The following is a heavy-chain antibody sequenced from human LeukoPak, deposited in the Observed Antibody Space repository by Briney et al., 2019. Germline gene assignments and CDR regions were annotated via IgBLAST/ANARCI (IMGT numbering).Heavy chain of an antibody. CDR1: GYTFIGFY. Sequence: ASVKVSCKASGYTFIGFYIHWVRQAPGQGLEWMGWIKSNSGVPNYAQKFQGRVTMTRDTSISTAYIQLSSLRSDDTAVYYCARDPLYSSGPISHDFWGQGTLVTVSS. V-gene: IGHV1-2*02. D-gene: IGHD3-22*01. CDR3: ARDPLYSSGPISHDF. CDR2: IKSNSGVP. J-gene: IGHJ4*02.